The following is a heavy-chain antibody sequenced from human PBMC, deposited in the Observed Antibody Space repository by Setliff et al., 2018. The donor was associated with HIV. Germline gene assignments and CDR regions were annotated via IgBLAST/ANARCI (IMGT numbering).Heavy chain of an antibody. Sequence: PSETLSLTCAVYGGSFSGYSWGWIRQPPGRGLEWIGGINHSGSTNYNPSLKSRVTISVDTSKRQFSLNLTSVTAADTAVYYCARGPPAEDYYYYMDVWDKGTTVTVSS. V-gene: IGHV4-34*01. CDR2: INHSGST. CDR3: ARGPPAEDYYYYMDV. CDR1: GGSFSGYS. J-gene: IGHJ6*03.